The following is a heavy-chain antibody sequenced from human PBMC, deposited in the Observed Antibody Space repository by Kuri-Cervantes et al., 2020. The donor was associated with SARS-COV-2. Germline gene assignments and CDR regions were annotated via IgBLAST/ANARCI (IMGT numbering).Heavy chain of an antibody. CDR3: AKDMKMESAFDI. Sequence: GEFLKISCAASGFTFSSHGMHWVRQAPGKGLEWVAFIRYDGSNKYYADSVKGRFTISRDNSKNSLYLQMNSLRTEDTALYYCAKDMKMESAFDIWGQGTMVTVSS. J-gene: IGHJ3*02. D-gene: IGHD2-8*01. V-gene: IGHV3-30*02. CDR2: IRYDGSNK. CDR1: GFTFSSHG.